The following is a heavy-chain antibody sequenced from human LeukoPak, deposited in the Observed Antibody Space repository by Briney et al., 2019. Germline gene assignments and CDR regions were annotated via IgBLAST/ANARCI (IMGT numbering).Heavy chain of an antibody. J-gene: IGHJ6*03. CDR2: IYYSGST. V-gene: IGHV4-30-4*08. Sequence: SQTLSLTCTVSGGSISSGDYYWSWIRQPPGKGLEWIGYIYYSGSTYYNPSLKSRVTISVDTSKNQFSLKLSSVTAADTAVYYCARVNYDSKTYYYMDVWGKGTTVTVSS. CDR1: GGSISSGDYY. D-gene: IGHD3-22*01. CDR3: ARVNYDSKTYYYMDV.